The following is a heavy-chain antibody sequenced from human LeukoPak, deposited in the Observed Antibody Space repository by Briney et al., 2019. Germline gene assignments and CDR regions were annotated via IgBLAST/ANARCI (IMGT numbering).Heavy chain of an antibody. V-gene: IGHV3-30*02. CDR2: IRHDGSNE. J-gene: IGHJ4*02. Sequence: GGSLRLSCTTSGFSSSNFGMHWVRQAPDKGLEWLAFIRHDGSNEYSADSVKGRSTISRDNSRSTLFLQMDNLRSEDTAIYYCARDLGIFGDFDYWGQGTLVIVSS. CDR1: GFSSSNFG. CDR3: ARDLGIFGDFDY. D-gene: IGHD3-3*01.